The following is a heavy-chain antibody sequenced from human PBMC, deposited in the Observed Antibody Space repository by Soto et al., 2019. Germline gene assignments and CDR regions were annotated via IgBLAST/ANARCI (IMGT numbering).Heavy chain of an antibody. Sequence: SETLSLTCAVSGGSISSSNWWSWVRQPPGKGLEWIGEIYHSGSTNYNPSLKSRVTISVDKSKNQFSLKLSSVTAADTAVYYCARAQRHMVRGVIIPRYYGMDVWGQGTTVTVSS. V-gene: IGHV4-4*02. D-gene: IGHD3-10*01. CDR3: ARAQRHMVRGVIIPRYYGMDV. CDR1: GGSISSSNW. CDR2: IYHSGST. J-gene: IGHJ6*02.